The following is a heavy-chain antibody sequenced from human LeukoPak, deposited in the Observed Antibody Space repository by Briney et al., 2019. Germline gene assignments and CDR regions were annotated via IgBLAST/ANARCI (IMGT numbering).Heavy chain of an antibody. CDR3: ARDLAYSRLDY. J-gene: IGHJ4*02. Sequence: GGSLRLSCAVSGLTFSSSWMDWVRQAPGKGLEWVASINPDGNKKYSADSVKGRFTISRDNAENSLYLQMNSLRVEDTAFYYCARDLAYSRLDYWGQGMLVTASS. CDR1: GLTFSSSW. D-gene: IGHD5-18*01. CDR2: INPDGNKK. V-gene: IGHV3-7*01.